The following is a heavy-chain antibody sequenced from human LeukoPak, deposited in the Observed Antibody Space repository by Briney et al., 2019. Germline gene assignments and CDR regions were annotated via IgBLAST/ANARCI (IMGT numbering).Heavy chain of an antibody. V-gene: IGHV4-59*01. J-gene: IGHJ1*01. CDR2: IYYSGST. CDR1: GGSISSYY. CDR3: ARTDSSGYFEYLQH. D-gene: IGHD3-22*01. Sequence: SETLSLTCTVSGGSISSYYWSWIRQPPGKGLEWIGYIYYSGSTNYNPSLKSRVTISVDTSKNQFSLKLSSVTAADTAVYYCARTDSSGYFEYLQHWGQGTLVTVSS.